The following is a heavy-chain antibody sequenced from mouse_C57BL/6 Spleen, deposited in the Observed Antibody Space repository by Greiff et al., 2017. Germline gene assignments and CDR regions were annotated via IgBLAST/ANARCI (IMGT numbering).Heavy chain of an antibody. D-gene: IGHD1-1*01. CDR3: ARLYYGSSYGYFDV. CDR1: GYSFTSYY. CDR2: IYPGSGNT. J-gene: IGHJ1*03. V-gene: IGHV1-66*01. Sequence: QVQLKESGPELVKPGASVKISCKASGYSFTSYYIHWVKQRPGQGLEWIGWIYPGSGNTKYNEKFKGKATLTADTSSSTAYMQLSSLTSEDSAVYYCARLYYGSSYGYFDVWGTGTTVTVSS.